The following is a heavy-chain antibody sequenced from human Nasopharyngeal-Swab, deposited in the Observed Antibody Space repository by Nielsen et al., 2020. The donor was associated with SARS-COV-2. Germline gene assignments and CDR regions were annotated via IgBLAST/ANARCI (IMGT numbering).Heavy chain of an antibody. J-gene: IGHJ6*03. Sequence: ASVKVSCKASGYTFTSYAMNWVRQAPGQGLEWMGWMNPNSGNTGYAQKFQGSVTMTRNTSISTAYMELSSLRSEDTAVYYCARGFIVATIFHYYYYMDVWGKGTTVTVSS. V-gene: IGHV1-8*02. CDR2: MNPNSGNT. CDR3: ARGFIVATIFHYYYYMDV. D-gene: IGHD5-12*01. CDR1: GYTFTSYA.